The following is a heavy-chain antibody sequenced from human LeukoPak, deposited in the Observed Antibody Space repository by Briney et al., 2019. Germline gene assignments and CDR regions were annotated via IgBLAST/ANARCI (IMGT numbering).Heavy chain of an antibody. Sequence: ASVKVSCKASGYTFTSYDINWVRQATGQGLEWMGWMNPNSGNTCYAQKFQGRLTMTRNTSTTTAYMELSSLRSEDTAVYYCARGRKGVVIPPYYYYYMDVWGKGTTVTVSS. D-gene: IGHD3-3*01. J-gene: IGHJ6*03. CDR2: MNPNSGNT. CDR3: ARGRKGVVIPPYYYYYMDV. V-gene: IGHV1-8*01. CDR1: GYTFTSYD.